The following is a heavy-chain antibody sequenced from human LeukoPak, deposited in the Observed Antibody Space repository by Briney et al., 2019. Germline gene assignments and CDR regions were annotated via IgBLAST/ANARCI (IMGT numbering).Heavy chain of an antibody. D-gene: IGHD1-26*01. CDR1: GYTFTDYY. CDR3: ARVTRGSSLAELFDY. V-gene: IGHV1-2*02. J-gene: IGHJ4*02. CDR2: INPNSGGT. Sequence: ASVTVSCKASGYTFTDYYMHWVRQAPGQGLEWMGWINPNSGGTNYAQKFQGRVTVTRDTSISTAYMELSRLRSDDTAVYYCARVTRGSSLAELFDYWGQGTLVTVSS.